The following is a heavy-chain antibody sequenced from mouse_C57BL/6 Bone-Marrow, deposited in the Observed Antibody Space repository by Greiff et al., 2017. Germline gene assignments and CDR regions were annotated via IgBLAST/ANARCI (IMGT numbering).Heavy chain of an antibody. CDR3: ARHEGWLLGFDD. V-gene: IGHV5-6*01. J-gene: IGHJ2*01. D-gene: IGHD2-3*01. Sequence: EVKVVESGGDLVKPGGSLKLSCAASGFTFSSYGMSWVRQTPDKRLEWVATISSGGSYTYYQDSVKGRFTISRDKAKNTLYMQMSSLTSEDTAMYYCARHEGWLLGFDDWGQGTTLTVSS. CDR2: ISSGGSYT. CDR1: GFTFSSYG.